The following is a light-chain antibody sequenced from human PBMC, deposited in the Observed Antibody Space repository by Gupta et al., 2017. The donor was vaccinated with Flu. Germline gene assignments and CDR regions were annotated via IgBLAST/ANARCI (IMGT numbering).Light chain of an antibody. V-gene: IGLV2-14*01. Sequence: QSALTQPASVSGSPGQSITISCTGTSSDLGAYNHVSGYQQHPGKAPKLMIFEVTNRHSGVSNRFSGSKSGNTAALTISGLQAEDDADYYCSSYTNTNTLVVFGGGTKLTVL. CDR3: SSYTNTNTLVV. CDR1: SSDLGAYNH. J-gene: IGLJ2*01. CDR2: EVT.